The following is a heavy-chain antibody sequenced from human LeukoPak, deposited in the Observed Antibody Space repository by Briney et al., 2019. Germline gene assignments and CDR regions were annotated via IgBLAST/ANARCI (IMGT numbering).Heavy chain of an antibody. CDR2: IYYSGST. Sequence: TSETLSLTCTVSGGSISSYYWSWIRQPPGKGLEWIGYIYYSGSTNYNPSLKSRVTISVDTSKNQFSLKLSSVTAADTAVYYCARRSSSAYRHYYYMDVWGKGTTVTVSS. CDR1: GGSISSYY. J-gene: IGHJ6*03. V-gene: IGHV4-59*01. CDR3: ARRSSSAYRHYYYMDV. D-gene: IGHD6-6*01.